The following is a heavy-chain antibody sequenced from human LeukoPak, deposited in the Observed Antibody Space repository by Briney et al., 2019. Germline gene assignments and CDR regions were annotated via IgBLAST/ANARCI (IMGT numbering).Heavy chain of an antibody. D-gene: IGHD5-18*01. V-gene: IGHV4-61*02. CDR1: GGSISSGSYY. J-gene: IGHJ4*02. CDR2: IYTSGST. Sequence: SQTLSLTCTVSGGSISSGSYYWSWIRQPAGKGLEWIGRIYTSGSTNYNPSLKSRVTISVDTSKNQFSLKLSSVTAADTAVYCCARDRVGDSYGYFHDYWGQGTLVTVSS. CDR3: ARDRVGDSYGYFHDY.